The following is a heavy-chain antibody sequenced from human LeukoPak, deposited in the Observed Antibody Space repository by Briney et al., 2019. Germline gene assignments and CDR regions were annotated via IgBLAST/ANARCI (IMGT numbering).Heavy chain of an antibody. CDR1: GYSISSGYY. V-gene: IGHV4-38-2*01. D-gene: IGHD3-3*01. Sequence: SETLSLTCAVSGYSISSGYYWGWIRQPPGKGLAWIGSIYHSGSTYYNPSLKSRVTISVDTSKNQFSLKLSSVTAAETAVYYCARHLAIFGVVANYFDDWGQGTLVTVSS. CDR2: IYHSGST. CDR3: ARHLAIFGVVANYFDD. J-gene: IGHJ4*02.